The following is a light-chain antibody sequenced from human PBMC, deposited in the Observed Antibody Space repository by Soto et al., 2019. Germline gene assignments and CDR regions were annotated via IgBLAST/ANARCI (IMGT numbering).Light chain of an antibody. J-gene: IGKJ4*01. Sequence: DIQMTQSPSTLSASVGDRVTITCRASQSISSWLAWYQQKPGKAPKLLIYKASSLESGVPSRFSGSGSGTEFTLTISSLQPDDFATYYCQQYQTFGGGTKVEIK. CDR1: QSISSW. CDR2: KAS. V-gene: IGKV1-5*03. CDR3: QQYQT.